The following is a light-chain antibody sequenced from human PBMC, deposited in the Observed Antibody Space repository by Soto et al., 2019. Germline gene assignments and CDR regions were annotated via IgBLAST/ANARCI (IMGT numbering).Light chain of an antibody. CDR3: QQRSNWPPT. J-gene: IGKJ5*01. CDR2: DVS. V-gene: IGKV1-5*01. Sequence: DIQMTQSPPTLSASGGDRFTIPCRASQTINNRLAWYQQKPGRAPKLLIYDVSSLESGVPSRFSGSGSGTDFTLTISSLEPEDFAVYYCQQRSNWPPTFGQGTRLEIK. CDR1: QTINNR.